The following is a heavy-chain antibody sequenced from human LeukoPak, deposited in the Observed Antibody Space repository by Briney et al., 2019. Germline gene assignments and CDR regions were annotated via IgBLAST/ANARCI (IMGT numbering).Heavy chain of an antibody. CDR2: ISYDGSNK. CDR1: GFTFSSYG. Sequence: GGSLRLSCAASGFTFSSYGMHWVRQAPGKGLEWVAVISYDGSNKYYADSVKGRFTISGDNSKNSLYLQMNSLRTEDTALYYCAKSGQETTVTTQFDYWGQGTLVTVSS. V-gene: IGHV3-30*18. D-gene: IGHD4-17*01. J-gene: IGHJ4*02. CDR3: AKSGQETTVTTQFDY.